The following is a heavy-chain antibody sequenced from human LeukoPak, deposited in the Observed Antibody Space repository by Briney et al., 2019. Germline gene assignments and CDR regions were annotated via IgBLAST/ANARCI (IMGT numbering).Heavy chain of an antibody. D-gene: IGHD6-13*01. J-gene: IGHJ5*02. V-gene: IGHV1-69*01. CDR3: AFARPGIAAAGTWFDP. Sequence: SVKVSCKASGGTFSSYAISWVRQAPGQGLEWMGGIIPIFGTANYAQKFQGRVTITADESTSTAYMELSSLRSEDTAVYYCAFARPGIAAAGTWFDPWGQGTLVTVSS. CDR1: GGTFSSYA. CDR2: IIPIFGTA.